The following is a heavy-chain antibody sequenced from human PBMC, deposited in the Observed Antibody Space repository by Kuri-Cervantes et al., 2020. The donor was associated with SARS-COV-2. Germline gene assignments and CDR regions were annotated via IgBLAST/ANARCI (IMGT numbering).Heavy chain of an antibody. CDR2: INPSGGST. J-gene: IGHJ6*03. D-gene: IGHD2-21*01. V-gene: IGHV1-46*01. Sequence: ASVKVSCKASGYTFTSYYMHWVRQAPGQGLEWMGIINPSGGSTSYAQKFQGRVTMTEDTSTDTAYMELSSLRSEDTAVYYCATDLLSCARWCMDVWGKGTTVTVSS. CDR1: GYTFTSYY. CDR3: ATDLLSCARWCMDV.